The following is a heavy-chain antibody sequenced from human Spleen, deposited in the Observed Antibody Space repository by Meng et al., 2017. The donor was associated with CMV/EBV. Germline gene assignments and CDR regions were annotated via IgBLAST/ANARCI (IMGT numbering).Heavy chain of an antibody. Sequence: GFHCNTQGRHWVRQAPGKGLEWLAVISAEGDRQYYRDSVRGRFSLSRDNSKNTLYLQLNSLRPEDTAVYYCAKGCEDGDDCFIIDNWGQGALVTVSS. D-gene: IGHD2-21*01. CDR2: ISAEGDRQ. V-gene: IGHV3-30*18. CDR1: GFHCNTQG. CDR3: AKGCEDGDDCFIIDN. J-gene: IGHJ4*02.